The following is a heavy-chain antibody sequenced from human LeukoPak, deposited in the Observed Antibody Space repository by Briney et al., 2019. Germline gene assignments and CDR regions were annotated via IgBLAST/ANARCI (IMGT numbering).Heavy chain of an antibody. J-gene: IGHJ4*02. CDR3: ARVVASTSIDS. D-gene: IGHD2-15*01. CDR2: IYHSGST. Sequence: SETLSLTCAVSGGSISSSNWWSWVRQPPGKGLEWIGEIYHSGSTNYNPSLKSRVTISVDPSKNRSSLKLTSVTAADTAVYYCARVVASTSIDSWGQGTLVTVSS. V-gene: IGHV4-4*02. CDR1: GGSISSSNW.